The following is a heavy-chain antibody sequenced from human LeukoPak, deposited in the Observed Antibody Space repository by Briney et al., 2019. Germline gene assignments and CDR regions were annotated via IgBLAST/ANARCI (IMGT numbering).Heavy chain of an antibody. CDR2: ISSTSSYI. V-gene: IGHV3-21*01. Sequence: KPGGSLRLSCAASGFIFSSYTMNWVRRAPGKGLEWVSSISSTSSYIYYADSVKGRFTISRDNAKNSLYLQMNSLRAEDTAVYYCARDFAGIGSYWGLGTLVTVSS. D-gene: IGHD3-10*01. CDR3: ARDFAGIGSY. J-gene: IGHJ4*02. CDR1: GFIFSSYT.